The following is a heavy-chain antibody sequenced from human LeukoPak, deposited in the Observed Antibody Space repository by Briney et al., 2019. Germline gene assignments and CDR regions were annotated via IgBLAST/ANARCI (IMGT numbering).Heavy chain of an antibody. Sequence: GASVKVSCKASGYTFTSYAMHWVRQAPGQRLEWMGWINAGNGNTKYSQKFQGRVTITRDTSASTAYMELSSLRSEDTAVYYCARMGVAVTRWFDPWGQGTLVTVSS. CDR1: GYTFTSYA. V-gene: IGHV1-3*01. J-gene: IGHJ5*02. D-gene: IGHD6-19*01. CDR2: INAGNGNT. CDR3: ARMGVAVTRWFDP.